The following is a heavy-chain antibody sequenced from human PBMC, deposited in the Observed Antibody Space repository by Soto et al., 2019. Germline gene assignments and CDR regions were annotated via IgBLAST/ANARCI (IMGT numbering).Heavy chain of an antibody. Sequence: QLQLQESGSGLVKPSQTLSLTCAVSGGSISSGGYSWSWIRQPPGKGLECIGYIYHSGSTYYNPSLTSRVIMSVDRSKNQFSLKLSSVTAADMAVYYCARAMTTVTTFAYWGQGTLVTVSS. CDR2: IYHSGST. CDR3: ARAMTTVTTFAY. J-gene: IGHJ4*02. V-gene: IGHV4-30-2*01. D-gene: IGHD4-17*01. CDR1: GGSISSGGYS.